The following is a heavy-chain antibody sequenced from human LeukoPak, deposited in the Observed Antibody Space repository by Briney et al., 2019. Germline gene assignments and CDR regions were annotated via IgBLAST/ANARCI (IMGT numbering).Heavy chain of an antibody. D-gene: IGHD2-2*01. J-gene: IGHJ1*01. V-gene: IGHV3-30-3*01. CDR2: ISYDGSNK. CDR1: GFSFSDYA. CDR3: AKDTHIVVVPAATEYFQH. Sequence: GGSLRLSCAASGFSFSDYAMHWVRQAPGKGLEWVAVISYDGSNKYDADSVKGRFTISRDNSKNTLYLQMNSLRAEDTAVYYCAKDTHIVVVPAATEYFQHWGQGTLVTVSS.